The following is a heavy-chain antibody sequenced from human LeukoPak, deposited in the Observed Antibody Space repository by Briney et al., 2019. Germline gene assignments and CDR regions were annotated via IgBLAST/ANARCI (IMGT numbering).Heavy chain of an antibody. CDR1: TDSITTYY. D-gene: IGHD3-10*01. J-gene: IGHJ4*02. CDR2: VHYTGST. V-gene: IGHV4-59*01. CDR3: ARDPPGSGSYLDY. Sequence: SETLSLTCTVSTDSITTYYWTWVRQPPGKGLEYIGYVHYTGSTNYNPSLKSRVTISLDTSKNQFSLKLTSVTAADTAVYYCARDPPGSGSYLDYWGQGTLVTVSS.